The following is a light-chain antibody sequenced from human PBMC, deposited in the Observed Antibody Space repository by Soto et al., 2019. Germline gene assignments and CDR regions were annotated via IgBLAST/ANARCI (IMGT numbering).Light chain of an antibody. CDR2: GAS. CDR3: QQYDDWPWT. CDR1: RNVGSK. Sequence: EIVTTQSPATLSVSPGERATLSCRASRNVGSKLAWYMQKPGQSPRLLISGASTSAADFPASVSGSGSGTEFILTSSSLQSEDFAFYYCQQYDDWPWTFGQGTKVDIK. J-gene: IGKJ1*01. V-gene: IGKV3-15*01.